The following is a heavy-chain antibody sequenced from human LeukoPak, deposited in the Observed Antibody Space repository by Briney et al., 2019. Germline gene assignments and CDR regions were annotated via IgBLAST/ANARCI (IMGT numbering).Heavy chain of an antibody. CDR3: ARVYDCSSTSCYLKPTDAFDI. Sequence: SETLSLTCTVSGGSISSGGYSWSWIRQPPGKGLEWIGYIYHSGSTYYNPSLKSRVTISVDRSKNQFSLKLSSVTAADTAVYYCARVYDCSSTSCYLKPTDAFDIWGQGTMVTVSS. CDR2: IYHSGST. D-gene: IGHD2-2*01. J-gene: IGHJ3*02. CDR1: GGSISSGGYS. V-gene: IGHV4-30-2*01.